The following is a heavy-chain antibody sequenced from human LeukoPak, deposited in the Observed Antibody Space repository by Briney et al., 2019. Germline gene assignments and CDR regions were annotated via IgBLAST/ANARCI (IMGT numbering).Heavy chain of an antibody. CDR2: ISSDGSNT. J-gene: IGHJ4*02. V-gene: IGHV3-74*01. CDR3: IRVPY. CDR1: GFTFNKYY. Sequence: GGSLRLSCAASGFTFNKYYMHWVRQAPGKGLVWVSRISSDGSNTNYADSVKGRFTISRDNAKNTLYLQMNSLRAEDTAVYYCIRVPYWGQGALVTVSS.